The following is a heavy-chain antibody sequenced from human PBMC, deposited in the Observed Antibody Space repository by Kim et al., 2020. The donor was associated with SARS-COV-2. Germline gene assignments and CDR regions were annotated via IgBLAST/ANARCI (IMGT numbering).Heavy chain of an antibody. CDR1: GGSISSSFNY. D-gene: IGHD3-22*01. J-gene: IGHJ4*02. CDR2: VYHSGSN. CDR3: ARLPHDSSGYVDC. Sequence: SETLSLTCTVSGGSISSSFNYWGWIRQPPGKGLEWIGSVYHSGSNYDSPSLKSRVTVSVDTSKNEFSLKVTSVTAADTAVYFCARLPHDSSGYVDCWGQGILVTVSS. V-gene: IGHV4-39*01.